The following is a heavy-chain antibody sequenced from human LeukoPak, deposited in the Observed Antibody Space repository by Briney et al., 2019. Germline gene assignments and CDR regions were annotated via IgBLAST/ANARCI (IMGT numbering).Heavy chain of an antibody. CDR2: INHSGST. V-gene: IGHV4-34*01. Sequence: KPSETLSLTCAVYGGSFSGYYWSWIRQPPGKGLEWIGEINHSGSTNYNPSHKSRVTISVDTSKNQSSLKLSSVTAADTAVSYCARVPSSWTKKNSAFDIWGQGTMVTVSS. CDR1: GGSFSGYY. CDR3: ARVPSSWTKKNSAFDI. J-gene: IGHJ3*02. D-gene: IGHD6-13*01.